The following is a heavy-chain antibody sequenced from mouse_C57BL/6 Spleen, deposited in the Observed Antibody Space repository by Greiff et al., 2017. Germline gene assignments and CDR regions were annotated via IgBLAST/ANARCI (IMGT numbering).Heavy chain of an antibody. CDR1: GFSLTSYG. CDR2: IWGGGST. D-gene: IGHD2-1*01. J-gene: IGHJ4*01. V-gene: IGHV2-9*01. CDR3: AKHLYYGNYDAMDY. Sequence: VQLQESGPGLVAPSQSLSITCTVSGFSLTSYGVDWVRQPPGKGLEWLGEIWGGGSTNYNSALMSRLSIRKDNAKSQVFLKMNSLQTDDTAMYYYAKHLYYGNYDAMDYWGQGTSVTVSS.